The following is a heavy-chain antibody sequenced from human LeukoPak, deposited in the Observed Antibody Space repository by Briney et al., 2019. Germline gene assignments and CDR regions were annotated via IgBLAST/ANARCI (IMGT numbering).Heavy chain of an antibody. Sequence: GASVKVSCKASGYTFTGYYMHWVRQAPGQGLEWMGWINPNSGGTYYAQQFQGRVTMTRDTSISTAYVELSRLRSDDTAVYYCARDKGGEYQLLYNWFDPWGQGTLVTVSS. CDR3: ARDKGGEYQLLYNWFDP. J-gene: IGHJ5*02. V-gene: IGHV1-2*02. D-gene: IGHD2-2*01. CDR2: INPNSGGT. CDR1: GYTFTGYY.